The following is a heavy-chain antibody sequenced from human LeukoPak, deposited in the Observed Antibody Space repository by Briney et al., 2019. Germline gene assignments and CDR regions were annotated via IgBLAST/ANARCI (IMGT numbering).Heavy chain of an antibody. Sequence: PGGSLRLSCAASGFTVSSNYMSWVRQAPGKGLEWVSVIYSGGSTYYADSVKGRFTISRDNSKNSLYLQMNSLRAEDTAVYYCARDLPEWGYAFDIWGQGTMVTVSS. J-gene: IGHJ3*02. CDR1: GFTVSSNY. V-gene: IGHV3-53*01. CDR3: ARDLPEWGYAFDI. CDR2: IYSGGST. D-gene: IGHD3-3*01.